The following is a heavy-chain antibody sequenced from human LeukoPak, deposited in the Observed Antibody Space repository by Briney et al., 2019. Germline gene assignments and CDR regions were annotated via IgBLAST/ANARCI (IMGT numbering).Heavy chain of an antibody. CDR3: ARTTESYDRSGYWVYYFDY. D-gene: IGHD3-22*01. J-gene: IGHJ4*02. CDR2: IDYDGSST. Sequence: GGSLRLSCSASGFTFSYYWMHWVRQVPGKGLVWVSRIDYDGSSTTYADSVEGRFTISRDDAKNTLYLQMSSLRVEDTAVYYCARTTESYDRSGYWVYYFDYWGQGTLVTVSS. V-gene: IGHV3-74*03. CDR1: GFTFSYYW.